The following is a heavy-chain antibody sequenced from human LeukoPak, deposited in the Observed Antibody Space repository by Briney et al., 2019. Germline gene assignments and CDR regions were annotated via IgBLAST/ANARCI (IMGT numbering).Heavy chain of an antibody. V-gene: IGHV1-24*01. CDR1: GYTLTELS. D-gene: IGHD1-26*01. J-gene: IGHJ4*02. CDR3: GRDIGVGTMAYYFDY. Sequence: ASVKVSCKVSGYTLTELSMHWVRQAPGKGLEWMGGFDPEDGETIYAQKFQGRVTMTEDTSTDTAYMELSSLRSEDTAVFYCGRDIGVGTMAYYFDYWGQGTLVTVSS. CDR2: FDPEDGET.